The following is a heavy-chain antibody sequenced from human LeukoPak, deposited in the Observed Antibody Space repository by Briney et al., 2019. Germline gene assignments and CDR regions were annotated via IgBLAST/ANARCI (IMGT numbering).Heavy chain of an antibody. CDR1: GFTFSSYW. D-gene: IGHD1-20*01. Sequence: PGGSLRLSCAASGFTFSSYWMNWARQAPGKGLEWVASINHNGNVNYYVDSVKGRFTISRDNAKNSLYLQMSNLRAEDTAVYYCLRDLNWSLDQWGQGTLVTVSS. CDR3: LRDLNWSLDQ. V-gene: IGHV3-7*01. J-gene: IGHJ4*02. CDR2: INHNGNVN.